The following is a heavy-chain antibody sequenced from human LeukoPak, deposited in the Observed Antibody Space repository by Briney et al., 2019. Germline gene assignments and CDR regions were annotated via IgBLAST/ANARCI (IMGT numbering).Heavy chain of an antibody. D-gene: IGHD6-19*01. CDR3: ASGDLGAVAGLAFDY. V-gene: IGHV3-23*01. CDR1: GFTFSNYA. Sequence: PGGSLRLSCAASGFTFSNYAMSWVRQAPGKGLEWVSGISGSADNTYYADSVKGRFTISRDNAKNSLYLQMNSLRAEDTAVYFCASGDLGAVAGLAFDYWGQGTLVTVSS. J-gene: IGHJ4*02. CDR2: ISGSADNT.